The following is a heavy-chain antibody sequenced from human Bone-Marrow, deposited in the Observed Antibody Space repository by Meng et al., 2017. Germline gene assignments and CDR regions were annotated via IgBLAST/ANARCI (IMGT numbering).Heavy chain of an antibody. CDR3: ARDRAYYYDSSGYSRFLDY. J-gene: IGHJ4*02. Sequence: SETLSLTCTVSGGSVSSGSYYWSWIRQPPGKGLEWIGYIYYSGSTNYNPSLKSRVTISVDTSKNQFSLKLSSVTAADTAVYYCARDRAYYYDSSGYSRFLDYWGQGTLVTVSS. CDR1: GGSVSSGSYY. CDR2: IYYSGST. D-gene: IGHD3-22*01. V-gene: IGHV4-61*01.